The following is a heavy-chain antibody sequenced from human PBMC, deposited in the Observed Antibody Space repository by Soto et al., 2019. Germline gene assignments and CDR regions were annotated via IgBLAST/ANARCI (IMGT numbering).Heavy chain of an antibody. CDR1: GGSFTDYD. CDR3: AVYISSFFAFKV. D-gene: IGHD3-9*01. CDR2: VSQSGRI. V-gene: IGHV4-34*01. J-gene: IGHJ3*01. Sequence: QVQLQQWGAGLLKPSETLSLDCGVLGGSFTDYDWTWVRQSPGRGLEWIGEVSQSGRITYNPSLKSRFTIPRDTAKNQFSLRLPSVPAANTALYSCAVYISSFFAFKVWGHGTEVTVSS.